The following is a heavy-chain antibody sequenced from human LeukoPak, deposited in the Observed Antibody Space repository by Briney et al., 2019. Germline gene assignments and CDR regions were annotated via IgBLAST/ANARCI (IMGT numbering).Heavy chain of an antibody. D-gene: IGHD5-18*01. Sequence: PSETLSLTCAVSGGSISSSNWWSWIRQHPGKGLEWIGHIYYTGGTYYNPSLKSRVTISVDTSKNQFSLKLNSVTAADTAVYYCARGRGYSYVGRMPFDYWGQGTLVTVSS. CDR2: IYYTGGT. V-gene: IGHV4-31*11. CDR1: GGSISSSNW. CDR3: ARGRGYSYVGRMPFDY. J-gene: IGHJ4*02.